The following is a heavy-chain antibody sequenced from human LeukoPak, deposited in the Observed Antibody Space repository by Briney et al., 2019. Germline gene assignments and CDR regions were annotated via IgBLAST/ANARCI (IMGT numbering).Heavy chain of an antibody. V-gene: IGHV3-23*01. D-gene: IGHD6-13*01. CDR2: ISGNGGTT. Sequence: GGSLRLSCAASGFTFSSYALSWVRQAPGKGLEWVSAISGNGGTTFYADSVKGRFTITRDNSKNTLYVQMNSLRGDDTAVYYCAKDYGPKQLVFLDYWGQGTLVTVSS. J-gene: IGHJ4*02. CDR3: AKDYGPKQLVFLDY. CDR1: GFTFSSYA.